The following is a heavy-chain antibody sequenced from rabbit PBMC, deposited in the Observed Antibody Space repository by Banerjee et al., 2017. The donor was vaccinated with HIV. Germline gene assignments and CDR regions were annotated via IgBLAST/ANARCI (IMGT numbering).Heavy chain of an antibody. V-gene: IGHV1S47*01. CDR3: ARHYAGYGDADL. CDR2: IYPGYATT. Sequence: QEQLVESGGGLVTLGGSLKLSCKASGIDFSSYGISWVRQAPGKGLEWIAYIYPGYATTDYASWVNGRFAISLDNAQNTVDLQMTSLTAADTATYFCARHYAGYGDADLWGPGTL. D-gene: IGHD6-1*01. CDR1: GIDFSSYG. J-gene: IGHJ4*01.